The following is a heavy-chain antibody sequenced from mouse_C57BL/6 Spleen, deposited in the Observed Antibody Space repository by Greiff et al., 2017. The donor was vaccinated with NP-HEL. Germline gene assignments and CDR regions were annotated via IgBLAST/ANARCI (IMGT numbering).Heavy chain of an antibody. D-gene: IGHD1-1*01. V-gene: IGHV1-55*01. CDR1: GYTFTSYW. CDR3: ARHYYGSSPGFDY. CDR2: IYPGSGST. Sequence: VQLQQPGAELVKPGASVKMSCKASGYTFTSYWITWVKQRPGQGLEWIGDIYPGSGSTNYNEKFKSKATLTVDTSSSTAYMQLSSLTSEDSAVYYCARHYYGSSPGFDYWGQGTTLTVSS. J-gene: IGHJ2*01.